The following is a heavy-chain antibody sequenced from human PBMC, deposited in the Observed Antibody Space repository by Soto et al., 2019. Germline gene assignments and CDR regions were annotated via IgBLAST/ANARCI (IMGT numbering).Heavy chain of an antibody. CDR2: IYYSGSA. CDR1: GGSISSSSYY. J-gene: IGHJ4*02. CDR3: ARHFVAVVIKGWGY. D-gene: IGHD3-10*01. V-gene: IGHV4-39*01. Sequence: SETLSLTCTVSGGSISSSSYYWGWIRQPPGKGLEWIGSIYYSGSAYYNPSLRSRVSMSVDTSKNQFSLKLISVTAADTAVYYCARHFVAVVIKGWGYWGQGKLVTVSS.